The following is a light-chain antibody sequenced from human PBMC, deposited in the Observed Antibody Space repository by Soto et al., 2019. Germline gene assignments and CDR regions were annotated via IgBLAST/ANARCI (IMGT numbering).Light chain of an antibody. CDR2: GNS. CDR3: QSYDSSLCGSGV. Sequence: QSVLTQPPSVSGAPGQRVTISCTGSSSNIGAGYDVHWYQQLPGTAPKLLIYGNSNRPSGVPDRFSGSKSGTSASLAITGLQAEDEADYYRQSYDSSLCGSGVFGGGTKLTVL. CDR1: SSNIGAGYD. V-gene: IGLV1-40*01. J-gene: IGLJ2*01.